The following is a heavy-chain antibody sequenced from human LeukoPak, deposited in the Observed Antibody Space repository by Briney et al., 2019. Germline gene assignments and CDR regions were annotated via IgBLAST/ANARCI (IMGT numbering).Heavy chain of an antibody. J-gene: IGHJ3*02. D-gene: IGHD4-11*01. CDR2: IFTSGST. V-gene: IGHV4-4*07. Sequence: KPSETLSLTCAVSGGSLNNYYWSWIRQPTRKGPEWIGRIFTSGSTNYNASLKSRVTMSVDTSKNQFSLKLRSMTAADTAVYYCARAPVTVKDSFDIWGQGTMVTVSS. CDR1: GGSLNNYY. CDR3: ARAPVTVKDSFDI.